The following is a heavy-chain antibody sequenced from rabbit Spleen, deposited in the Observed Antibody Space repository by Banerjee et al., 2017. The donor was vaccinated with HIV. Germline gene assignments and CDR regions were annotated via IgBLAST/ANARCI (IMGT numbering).Heavy chain of an antibody. D-gene: IGHD1-1*01. CDR3: ARDTSSSFSSYGMDL. CDR1: GFSFSSSDW. Sequence: QSLEESGGDLVKPGASLTLTCTASGFSFSSSDWIYWVRQAPGKGLEWIGYIDPVFGTTYYASWAKGRFTISKTSSTTVTLQMTSLTVADTATYFCARDTSSSFSSYGMDLWGQGTLVTVS. CDR2: IDPVFGTT. V-gene: IGHV1S40*01. J-gene: IGHJ6*01.